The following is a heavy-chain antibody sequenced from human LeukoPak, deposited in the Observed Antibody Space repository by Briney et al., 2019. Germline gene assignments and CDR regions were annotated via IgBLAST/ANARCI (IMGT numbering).Heavy chain of an antibody. V-gene: IGHV4-39*07. Sequence: SETLSLTCTVSGGSISSSSYYWGWIRQPPGKGLEWIGSIYYSGSTYYNPSLKSRVTISVDTSKNQFSLKLSSVTAADTAVYYCAREGQSGWELLRAYDYWGQGTLVTVSS. D-gene: IGHD1-26*01. J-gene: IGHJ4*02. CDR3: AREGQSGWELLRAYDY. CDR1: GGSISSSSYY. CDR2: IYYSGST.